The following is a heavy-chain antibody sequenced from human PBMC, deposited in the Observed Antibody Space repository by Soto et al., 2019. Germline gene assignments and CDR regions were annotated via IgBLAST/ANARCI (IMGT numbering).Heavy chain of an antibody. J-gene: IGHJ4*02. CDR2: ISSSGSTI. CDR3: ARDRYGDYVVND. CDR1: GFTFSSHS. V-gene: IGHV3-48*01. D-gene: IGHD4-17*01. Sequence: EVQLVESGGGLVQPGGSLSLSCAASGFTFSSHSMNWVRQAPGKGLEWVSYISSSGSTIFYADSVKGRFIISRDSAKNSLFLQMNNLRAEDTAVYYCARDRYGDYVVNDWGQGTLVTVSS.